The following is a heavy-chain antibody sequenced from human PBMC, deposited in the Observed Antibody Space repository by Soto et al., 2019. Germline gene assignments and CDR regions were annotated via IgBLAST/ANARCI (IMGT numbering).Heavy chain of an antibody. V-gene: IGHV3-15*07. CDR2: IKSKTDGGTT. J-gene: IGHJ4*02. Sequence: EVQLVESGGGLVKPGGSLRLSCAASGFTFSNAWMNWVRQAPGKGLEWVGRIKSKTDGGTTDYAAPVKGRFTISIEYSKNTLYLQMNSLKTEDTAVYYCTTDLAGYSSSWYRGYWGQGTLVTVSS. CDR1: GFTFSNAW. D-gene: IGHD6-13*01. CDR3: TTDLAGYSSSWYRGY.